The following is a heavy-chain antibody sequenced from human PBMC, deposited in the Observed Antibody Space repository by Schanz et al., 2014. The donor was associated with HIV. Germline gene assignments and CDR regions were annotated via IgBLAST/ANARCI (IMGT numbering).Heavy chain of an antibody. J-gene: IGHJ4*02. V-gene: IGHV4-34*01. CDR2: INHREST. CDR3: ARVGQWFGHLD. Sequence: QVKLQQWGAGLLKPSETLSLTCAVYGGSFTGYYWSWIRQSPGKGLEWLGQINHRESTNYNPSLQSRVTISLDTSKNQFSLKLTSVTAADTAVYFCARVGQWFGHLDWGQGTLVTVSS. CDR1: GGSFTGYY. D-gene: IGHD3-10*01.